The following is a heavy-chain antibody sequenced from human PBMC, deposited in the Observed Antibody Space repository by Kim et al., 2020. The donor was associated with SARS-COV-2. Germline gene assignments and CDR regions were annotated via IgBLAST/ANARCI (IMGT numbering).Heavy chain of an antibody. Sequence: GRFTISRDNAKNSLYLQRNSLRAEDTAVYYCARAPADITIFGVVIYYFDYWGQGTLVTVSS. D-gene: IGHD3-3*01. J-gene: IGHJ4*02. V-gene: IGHV3-11*06. CDR3: ARAPADITIFGVVIYYFDY.